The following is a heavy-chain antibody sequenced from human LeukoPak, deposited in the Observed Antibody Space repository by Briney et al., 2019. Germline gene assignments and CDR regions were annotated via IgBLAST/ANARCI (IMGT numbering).Heavy chain of an antibody. CDR1: GFTFSSYA. J-gene: IGHJ5*02. CDR3: AKDRTFSSSWWGHSWFDP. V-gene: IGHV3-23*01. CDR2: ISGSGGST. Sequence: GGSLRLSCAASGFTFSSYAMSWVRQAPGKGLEWVSAISGSGGSTYYADSVKGRFTISRDNSKDTLYLQMNSLRAKDTAVYYCAKDRTFSSSWWGHSWFDPWGQGTLVTVSS. D-gene: IGHD6-13*01.